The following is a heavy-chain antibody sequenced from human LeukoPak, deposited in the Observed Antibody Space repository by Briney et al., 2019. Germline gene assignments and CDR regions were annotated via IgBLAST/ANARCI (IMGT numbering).Heavy chain of an antibody. CDR3: ARGPTNLYYYDSSGYLFDY. CDR1: GYTFTSYG. J-gene: IGHJ4*02. D-gene: IGHD3-22*01. V-gene: IGHV1-18*01. Sequence: GASVKVSCKASGYTFTSYGISWVRQAPGQGLEWMGWISAYNGNTNYAQKLQGRVTMTTDTSTSTAYMELRSLRPDDTAVYYCARGPTNLYYYDSSGYLFDYWGQGTLVTVSS. CDR2: ISAYNGNT.